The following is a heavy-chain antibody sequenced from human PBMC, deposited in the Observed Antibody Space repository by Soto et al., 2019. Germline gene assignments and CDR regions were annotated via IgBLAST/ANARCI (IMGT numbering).Heavy chain of an antibody. V-gene: IGHV1-2*02. Sequence: ASVKVSCKASGYTFTDYYVHWVRQAPGQGLEWMGWINPNSGGTKSAQKFQGRVTMTRDTSISTAYMELRRLRSDDTAVYYCARRKGDYHDISGDHYYFDYWGQGTLVTVSS. CDR3: ARRKGDYHDISGDHYYFDY. CDR2: INPNSGGT. D-gene: IGHD3-22*01. CDR1: GYTFTDYY. J-gene: IGHJ4*02.